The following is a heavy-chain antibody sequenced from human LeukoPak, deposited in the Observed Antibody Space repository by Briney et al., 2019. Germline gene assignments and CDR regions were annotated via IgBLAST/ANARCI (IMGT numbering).Heavy chain of an antibody. CDR1: GGTFSSYA. CDR3: ARGVVSGYYYYGMDV. D-gene: IGHD3-3*01. V-gene: IGHV1-69*13. J-gene: IGHJ6*02. Sequence: SVKVSCTASGGTFSSYAISWVRHAPGQGLEWMGGIIPIFGTANYAQKFQGRVTITADESTSTAYMELSSLRSEDTAVYYCARGVVSGYYYYGMDVWGQGTTVTVSS. CDR2: IIPIFGTA.